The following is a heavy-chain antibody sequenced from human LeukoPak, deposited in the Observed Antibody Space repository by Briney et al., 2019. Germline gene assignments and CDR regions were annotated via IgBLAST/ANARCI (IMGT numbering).Heavy chain of an antibody. CDR3: ATSRIAARSCDY. Sequence: GGSLRLSCAASGFTFSSYGMHWVRQAPGKGLEWVAFIRYDGSNKYYADSVKGRFTISRDNSKNTLYLQMNSLRAEDTAVYYCATSRIAARSCDYWGQGTLVTVSS. CDR2: IRYDGSNK. V-gene: IGHV3-30*02. J-gene: IGHJ4*02. D-gene: IGHD6-6*01. CDR1: GFTFSSYG.